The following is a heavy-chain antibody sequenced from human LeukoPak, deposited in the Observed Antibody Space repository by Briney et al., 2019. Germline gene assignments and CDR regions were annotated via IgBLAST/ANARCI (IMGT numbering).Heavy chain of an antibody. V-gene: IGHV4-61*02. CDR3: ARDGSGLWFDP. CDR1: GGSISSGSYY. Sequence: NASLTLSLTCTVSGGSISSGSYYWSWIRQPAGKGLEWIGRIYTSGSTNYNPSLKSRVTISVDTPKNQFSLKLSSVTAADTAVYYCARDGSGLWFDPWGQGTLVTVSS. CDR2: IYTSGST. J-gene: IGHJ5*02.